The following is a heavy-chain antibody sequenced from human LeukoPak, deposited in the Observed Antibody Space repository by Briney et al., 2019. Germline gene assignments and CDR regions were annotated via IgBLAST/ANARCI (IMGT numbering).Heavy chain of an antibody. J-gene: IGHJ4*02. CDR2: IHSDGSTT. V-gene: IGHV3-74*01. CDR1: GFTFSNSW. CDR3: ARKPATMNAAFDY. D-gene: IGHD3-22*01. Sequence: GGSLRLSCAASGFTFSNSWMHWVRQAPGKGLMWVSHIHSDGSTTSFADSVKGRLTISRDNAKNTLYLQMSSLRAEDTAVYYCARKPATMNAAFDYWGQGTLVTVSS.